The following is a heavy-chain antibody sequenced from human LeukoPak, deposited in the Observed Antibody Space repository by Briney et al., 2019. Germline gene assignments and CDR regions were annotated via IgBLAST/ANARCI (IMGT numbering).Heavy chain of an antibody. D-gene: IGHD3-10*01. V-gene: IGHV4-34*01. Sequence: PSETLSLTCAVYGGSFSGYYWSWIRQPPGKGLEWIGEINHSGSTNYDPSLKSRVTISVDTSKNQFSLKLSSVTAADTAVYYCARGRSRRMVRRGSGSYNDYWGQGTPVTVSS. CDR3: ARGRSRRMVRRGSGSYNDY. J-gene: IGHJ4*02. CDR1: GGSFSGYY. CDR2: INHSGST.